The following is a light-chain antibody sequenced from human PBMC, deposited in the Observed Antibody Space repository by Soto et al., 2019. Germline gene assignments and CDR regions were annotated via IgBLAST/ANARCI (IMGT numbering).Light chain of an antibody. CDR2: GAS. CDR1: QGISRT. CDR3: QQYGSSPYT. Sequence: EIVMTQSPATLSVSPGETATLSCRASQGISRTLAWYQLKPGQAPRLLFYGASTRATGVPARFSGSGSGTDFTLTISRLEPEDFAVYYCQQYGSSPYTFGLGTKVDIK. V-gene: IGKV3-15*01. J-gene: IGKJ2*01.